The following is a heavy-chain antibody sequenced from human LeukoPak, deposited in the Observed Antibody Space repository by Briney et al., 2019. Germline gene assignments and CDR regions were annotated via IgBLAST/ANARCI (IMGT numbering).Heavy chain of an antibody. CDR3: ARVVTSAWWFDP. CDR2: ISAYNGNT. D-gene: IGHD2-21*01. CDR1: GYTFTGYY. J-gene: IGHJ5*02. V-gene: IGHV1-18*04. Sequence: ASVKVSCKASGYTFTGYYMHWVRQAPGQGLEWMGWISAYNGNTNYAQKLQGRVTMTTDTSTSTAYMELRSLRSDDTAVYYCARVVTSAWWFDPWGQGTLVTVSS.